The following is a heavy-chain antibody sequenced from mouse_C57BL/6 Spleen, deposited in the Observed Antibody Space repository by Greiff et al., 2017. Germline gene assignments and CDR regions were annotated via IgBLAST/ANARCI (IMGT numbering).Heavy chain of an antibody. CDR3: ARKGWTFDV. CDR2: ISNGGGST. J-gene: IGHJ1*03. V-gene: IGHV5-12*01. D-gene: IGHD2-3*01. Sequence: EVQRVESGGGLVQPGGSLKLSCAASGFTFSDYYMYWVRQTPEKRLEWVAYISNGGGSTYYPDTVKGRFTISRDNAKNTLYLQMSRLKSEDTAMYYCARKGWTFDVWGTGTTVTVSS. CDR1: GFTFSDYY.